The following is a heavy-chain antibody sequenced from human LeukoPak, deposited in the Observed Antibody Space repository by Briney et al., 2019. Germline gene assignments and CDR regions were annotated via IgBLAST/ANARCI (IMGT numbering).Heavy chain of an antibody. CDR3: ARDNYYDSSGYYPDYYYYYGMDV. CDR1: GGSISSSSYY. D-gene: IGHD3-22*01. J-gene: IGHJ6*02. V-gene: IGHV3-21*01. Sequence: PSETLSLTCTVSGGSISSSSYYWGWVRQAPGKGLEWVSSISSSSSYIYYADSVKGRFTISRDNAKNSLYLQMNSLRAEDTAVYYCARDNYYDSSGYYPDYYYYYGMDVWGQGTTVTVSS. CDR2: ISSSSSYI.